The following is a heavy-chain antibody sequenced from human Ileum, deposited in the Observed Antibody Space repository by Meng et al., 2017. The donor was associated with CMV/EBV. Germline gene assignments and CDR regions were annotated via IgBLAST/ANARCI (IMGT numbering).Heavy chain of an antibody. CDR1: GDTFSNYA. V-gene: IGHV1-69*05. CDR2: LLPIFGTA. J-gene: IGHJ4*02. D-gene: IGHD2-2*01. CDR3: AAPGGFCKSANCYEDGDY. Sequence: SVKVSCKASGDTFSNYAVSWVRQAPGQGLEWMGRLLPIFGTANYAQKFQDRVTITTDESTSSAYMEVSSLTSEDTAVYYCAAPGGFCKSANCYEDGDYWGQGTLVTGSS.